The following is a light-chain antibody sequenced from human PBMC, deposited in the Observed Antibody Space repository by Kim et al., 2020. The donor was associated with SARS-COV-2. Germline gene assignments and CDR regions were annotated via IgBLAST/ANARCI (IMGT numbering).Light chain of an antibody. CDR2: DVS. Sequence: QSALTQPASVSGSPGQSITISCTGTISDVGRYNYVSWYQQHPGKVPKLMIYDVSNRPSGVSNRFSGSKSGNTASLTISGLQAEDEADYYCSSYTSTSTLVFGGGTQLTVL. CDR1: ISDVGRYNY. V-gene: IGLV2-14*03. J-gene: IGLJ3*02. CDR3: SSYTSTSTLV.